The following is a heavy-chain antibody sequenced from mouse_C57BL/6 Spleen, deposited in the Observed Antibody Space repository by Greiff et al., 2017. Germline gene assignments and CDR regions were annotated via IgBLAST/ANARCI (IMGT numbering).Heavy chain of an antibody. D-gene: IGHD1-1*01. CDR3: ASHYGSRTGYFDV. J-gene: IGHJ1*03. CDR2: IDPSDSET. CDR1: GYTFTSYW. V-gene: IGHV1-52*01. Sequence: QVQLQQPGAELVRPGSSVKLSCKASGYTFTSYWMHWVKQRPIQGLEWIGNIDPSDSETHYNQKFKDKATLTVDKSSSTAYMQLSSLTSEDSAVYYCASHYGSRTGYFDVWGTGTTVTVSS.